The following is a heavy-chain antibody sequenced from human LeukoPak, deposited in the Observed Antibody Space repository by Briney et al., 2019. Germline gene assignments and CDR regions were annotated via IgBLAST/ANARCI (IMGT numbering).Heavy chain of an antibody. V-gene: IGHV3-23*01. CDR2: ISGSGGST. CDR3: AKVPGYSGYEGVDY. J-gene: IGHJ4*02. CDR1: GFTFSSYA. D-gene: IGHD5-12*01. Sequence: GGSLRLSCAASGFTFSSYAMSWVRQAPGKGLEWVSAISGSGGSTYYADSVKGWFTISRDNSKNTLYLQMNSLRAEDTAVYYCAKVPGYSGYEGVDYWGQGTLVTVSS.